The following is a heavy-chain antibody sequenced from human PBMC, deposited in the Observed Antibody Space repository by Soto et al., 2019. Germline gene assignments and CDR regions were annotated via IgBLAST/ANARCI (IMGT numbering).Heavy chain of an antibody. V-gene: IGHV1-3*01. Sequence: VASVKVSCKASGYTFTNYAMHWVRQAPGQRLEWMGWINAGNGNTKYSQNFQGRVTITWDTSASTAYMEVSSLRSEDTAVYYCARTGTYYDNLTGFSYYYYAMDVWGQGTTVTVSS. D-gene: IGHD3-9*01. CDR3: ARTGTYYDNLTGFSYYYYAMDV. CDR2: INAGNGNT. J-gene: IGHJ6*02. CDR1: GYTFTNYA.